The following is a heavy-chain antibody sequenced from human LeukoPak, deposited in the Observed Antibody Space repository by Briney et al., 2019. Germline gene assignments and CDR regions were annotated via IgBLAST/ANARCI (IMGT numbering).Heavy chain of an antibody. CDR1: GLTFSSSA. CDR3: AKVDYGDYWYYFDY. J-gene: IGHJ4*02. Sequence: GGSLRLSCAASGLTFSSSAMSWVRQAPGKGLEWVSAISGSGGSTYYADSVKGRFTISRDNSKNTLYLQMNSLRAEDTAVYYCAKVDYGDYWYYFDYWGQGTLFTVSS. D-gene: IGHD4-17*01. CDR2: ISGSGGST. V-gene: IGHV3-23*01.